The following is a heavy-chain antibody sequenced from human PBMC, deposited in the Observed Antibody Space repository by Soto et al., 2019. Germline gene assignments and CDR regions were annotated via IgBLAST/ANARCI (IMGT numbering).Heavy chain of an antibody. V-gene: IGHV4-59*01. CDR2: IYYSGST. Sequence: SATLSLTCTVSGGSISSYYWSWIRQPPGKGLEWIGYIYYSGSTNYNPSLKSRVTISVDTSKNQFSLKLSSVTAADKAVYYCAGSGSYYCGSPFSYYYCDVMDFCGHGTWVTGS. CDR3: AGSGSYYCGSPFSYYYCDVMDF. J-gene: IGHJ6*02. D-gene: IGHD3-10*01. CDR1: GGSISSYY.